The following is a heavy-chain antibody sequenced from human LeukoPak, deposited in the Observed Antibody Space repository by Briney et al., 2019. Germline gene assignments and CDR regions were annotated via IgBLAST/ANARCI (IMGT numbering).Heavy chain of an antibody. V-gene: IGHV4-30-4*01. CDR1: GVSISSGDYY. J-gene: IGHJ5*02. CDR3: ARETPLRYFDP. CDR2: IYYSGST. Sequence: SETLSLTCTVSGVSISSGDYYWSWLRQPPGKGLEWIGYIYYSGSTYYNPSLKSRVTISVDMSKNQFSLKLSSVTAADTAVYYCARETPLRYFDPWGQGTLVTVSS. D-gene: IGHD3-9*01.